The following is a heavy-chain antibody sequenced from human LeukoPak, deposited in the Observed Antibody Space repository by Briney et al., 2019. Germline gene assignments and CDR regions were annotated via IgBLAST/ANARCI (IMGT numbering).Heavy chain of an antibody. V-gene: IGHV1-69*04. CDR3: AREGYGSGSYSPWYFDY. CDR2: IIPILGIA. J-gene: IGHJ4*02. Sequence: SVKVSCKASGGTLSSYAISWVRQAPGQGLEWMGRIIPILGIANYAQKFQGRVTITADKSTSTAYMELSSLRSEDTAVYYCAREGYGSGSYSPWYFDYWGQGTLVTVSS. D-gene: IGHD3-10*01. CDR1: GGTLSSYA.